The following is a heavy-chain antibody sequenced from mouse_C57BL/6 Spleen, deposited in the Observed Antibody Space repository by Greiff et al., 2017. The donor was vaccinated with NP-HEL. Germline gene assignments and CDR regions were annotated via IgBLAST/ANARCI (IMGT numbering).Heavy chain of an antibody. CDR1: GYSFTGYY. V-gene: IGHV1-42*01. CDR2: INPSTGGT. Sequence: VQLQQSGPELVKPGASVKISCKASGYSFTGYYMNWVKQSPEKSLEWIGEINPSTGGTTYNQKFKAKATLTVDKSSSTAYMQLKSLTSEDSAVYYCARSGGHYYGSSYAYWGKGTLVTVSA. CDR3: ARSGGHYYGSSYAY. J-gene: IGHJ3*01. D-gene: IGHD1-1*01.